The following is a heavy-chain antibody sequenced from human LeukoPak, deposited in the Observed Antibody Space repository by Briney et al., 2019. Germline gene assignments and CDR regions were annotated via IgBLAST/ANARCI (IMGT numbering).Heavy chain of an antibody. CDR1: GFTFSRYW. CDR2: MNSDGSNT. Sequence: GGPLRLSCAASGFTFSRYWMHWVRQAPGEGLVWVSRMNSDGSNTNYADSVKGRFTISRDNAKNTLYLQMNSLRADDTVVYYCARGICSGIGCYPRAPFDYWGQGTLVTVSS. V-gene: IGHV3-74*01. J-gene: IGHJ4*02. D-gene: IGHD2-15*01. CDR3: ARGICSGIGCYPRAPFDY.